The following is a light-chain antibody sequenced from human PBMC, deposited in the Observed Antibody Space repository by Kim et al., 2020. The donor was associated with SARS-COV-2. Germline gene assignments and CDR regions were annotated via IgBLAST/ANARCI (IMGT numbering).Light chain of an antibody. CDR2: GAS. J-gene: IGKJ2*01. Sequence: LSPGERATRSCRASQSVANTYLAWYQQKPGQAPSLLIYGASSRATGIPDRFSGSGSGTDFTLTISRLEPEDFAVYFCQQYGTSLYTFGQGTKLEI. CDR3: QQYGTSLYT. CDR1: QSVANTY. V-gene: IGKV3-20*01.